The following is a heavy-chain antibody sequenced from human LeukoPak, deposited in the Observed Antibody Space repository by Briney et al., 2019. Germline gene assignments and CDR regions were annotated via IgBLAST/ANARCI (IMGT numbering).Heavy chain of an antibody. D-gene: IGHD3-22*01. CDR1: GFTFSSYS. CDR2: ISSSSSYI. CDR3: ARDPPKYYYDSSGYYYDY. Sequence: GGSLRLSCAASGFTFSSYSMNWVRQAPGKGLEWVSSISSSSSYIYYADSVKGRFTISRDNAKNSLYLQMNSLRAEDTAVYYCARDPPKYYYDSSGYYYDYWGQGTLVTVSS. J-gene: IGHJ4*02. V-gene: IGHV3-21*01.